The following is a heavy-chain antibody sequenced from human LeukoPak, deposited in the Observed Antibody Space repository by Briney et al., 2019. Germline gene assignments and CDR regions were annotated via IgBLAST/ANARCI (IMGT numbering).Heavy chain of an antibody. J-gene: IGHJ6*03. CDR2: ISGSGGRT. Sequence: PGGSLRLSCAASGFTFSSYAMSWVRQAPGKGLEWVSDISGSGGRTYYADSVKGRFTISGDTSKNTLYLQMNSLRAEDTAVYYCAKAPTSYYNYMDVWGKGTTVTVSS. CDR3: AKAPTSYYNYMDV. CDR1: GFTFSSYA. V-gene: IGHV3-23*01.